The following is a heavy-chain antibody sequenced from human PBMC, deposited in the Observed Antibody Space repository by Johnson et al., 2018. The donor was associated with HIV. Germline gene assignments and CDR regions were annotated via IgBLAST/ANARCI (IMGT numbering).Heavy chain of an antibody. CDR1: GFTFSTYA. CDR3: AKDSFFYDSAFDI. D-gene: IGHD3-22*01. CDR2: IHYDGSNK. J-gene: IGHJ3*02. Sequence: QVQLVESGGGVVQPGGSLRLSCAASGFTFSTYAMHWVRQAPGKGLEWVAFIHYDGSNKYYADSVKGRFTISRDNSKNTLYLQMNSLRAEDTAVYYCAKDSFFYDSAFDIWGQGTMVTVSS. V-gene: IGHV3-30*02.